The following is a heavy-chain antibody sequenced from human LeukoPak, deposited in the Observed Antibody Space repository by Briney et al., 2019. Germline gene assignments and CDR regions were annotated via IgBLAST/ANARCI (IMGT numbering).Heavy chain of an antibody. Sequence: ASVKVSCKASGYTFTGYYMHWVRQAPGQGLEWMGWINPNSGGTNYAQKFQGRVTMTRDTSISTAYMELSRLRSDDTAVYYCARGGTDGSGSYYSSGYYYYGMDVWGQGTTVTVSS. J-gene: IGHJ6*02. CDR3: ARGGTDGSGSYYSSGYYYYGMDV. D-gene: IGHD3-10*01. V-gene: IGHV1-2*02. CDR2: INPNSGGT. CDR1: GYTFTGYY.